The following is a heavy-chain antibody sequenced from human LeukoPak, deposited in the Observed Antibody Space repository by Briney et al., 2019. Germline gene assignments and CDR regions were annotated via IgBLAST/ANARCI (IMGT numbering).Heavy chain of an antibody. D-gene: IGHD4-17*01. Sequence: SGTLSLTCAAYGGSFSVYYWSWIRQPPGKGLEWIGEINDSGRTNYNPSLKSRVTISVDTSKNQFSLKLSSVTAADTAVYYCARMSPRLRRLTMTTTKGFDYWGQGTLVTVSS. J-gene: IGHJ4*02. CDR2: INDSGRT. CDR3: ARMSPRLRRLTMTTTKGFDY. V-gene: IGHV4-34*01. CDR1: GGSFSVYY.